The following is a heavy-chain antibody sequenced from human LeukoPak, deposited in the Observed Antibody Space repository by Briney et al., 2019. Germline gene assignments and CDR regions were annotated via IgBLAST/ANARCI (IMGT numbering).Heavy chain of an antibody. CDR2: MNPNSGNT. CDR3: ARGGDWPTEYYFDY. J-gene: IGHJ4*02. V-gene: IGHV1-8*01. D-gene: IGHD2-21*01. Sequence: ASVKVSCKASGYTFTSYDFNWVRQATGQGPEWMGWMNPNSGNTGYAQKFQGRVTMTRDTSISTAYMELSSLRSEDTAVYYCARGGDWPTEYYFDYWGQGTLVTVSS. CDR1: GYTFTSYD.